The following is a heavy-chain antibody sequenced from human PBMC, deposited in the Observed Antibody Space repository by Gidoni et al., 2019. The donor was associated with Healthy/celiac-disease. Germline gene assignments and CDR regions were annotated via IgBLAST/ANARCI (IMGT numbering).Heavy chain of an antibody. J-gene: IGHJ4*02. Sequence: GQSGPEVKKPGDSVTVSCKASLYTFTTYGISWLRQAPAQGLEWMEWISADNGNTNYAQKLQGRVTKTTGTSTSTAYMELRSLRSDDTAVYYCARADHLPPRECVVDYWGQGTLVTVSS. CDR1: LYTFTTYG. CDR2: ISADNGNT. V-gene: IGHV1-18*04. D-gene: IGHD2-15*01. CDR3: ARADHLPPRECVVDY.